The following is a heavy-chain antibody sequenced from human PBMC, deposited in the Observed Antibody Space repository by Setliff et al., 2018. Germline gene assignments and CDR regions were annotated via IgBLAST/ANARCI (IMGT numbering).Heavy chain of an antibody. D-gene: IGHD2-21*02. CDR3: AKEGDTGPPNWYSYDY. CDR1: GFTFDDYA. J-gene: IGHJ4*02. V-gene: IGHV3-23*01. Sequence: GGSLRLSCAASGFTFDDYAMHWVRQAPGKGLEWVSAISASGRTTYSADSVKGRFTISRDNSKNTLSLQMNSLRAEDTAVYYCAKEGDTGPPNWYSYDYWGQGTLVTVSS. CDR2: ISASGRTT.